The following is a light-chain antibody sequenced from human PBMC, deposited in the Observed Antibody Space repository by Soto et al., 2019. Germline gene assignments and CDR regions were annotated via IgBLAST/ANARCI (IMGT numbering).Light chain of an antibody. Sequence: EIVLTQSPGTLSLSPGERATLSCRASQSVSSSYLAWYQQKPGQAPRLLIYGASSRATGIPDRFSGSGSGTEFTLTISSLQPDDFATYYCQQYNSYFWTFGQGTKVDVK. CDR1: QSVSSSY. V-gene: IGKV3-20*01. CDR3: QQYNSYFWT. CDR2: GAS. J-gene: IGKJ1*01.